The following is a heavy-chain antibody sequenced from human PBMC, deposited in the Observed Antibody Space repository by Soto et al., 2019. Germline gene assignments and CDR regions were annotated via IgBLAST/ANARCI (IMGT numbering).Heavy chain of an antibody. J-gene: IGHJ4*02. CDR1: GYTFTSYG. Sequence: QVQLVQSGAEVKKPGASVKVSCKASGYTFTSYGISWVRQAPGQWLELMGWISAYNGNTNYAQKLQARVTMPTDTSTSTAYMELRSLRYDDTAVYYCAIEQRSVATIPGGYLGQGTVVTVSS. CDR2: ISAYNGNT. V-gene: IGHV1-18*01. D-gene: IGHD5-12*01. CDR3: AIEQRSVATIPGGY.